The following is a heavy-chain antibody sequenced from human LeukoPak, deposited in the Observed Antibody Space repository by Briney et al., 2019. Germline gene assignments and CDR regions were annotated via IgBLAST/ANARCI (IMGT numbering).Heavy chain of an antibody. V-gene: IGHV4-39*01. D-gene: IGHD6-19*01. CDR2: IYYSGST. J-gene: IGHJ3*02. Sequence: PSETLSLTCIVPGGSISSSSYYWGWIRQPPGKGLEWIGSIYYSGSTYYNPSLKSRVTISVDTSKNQFSLRLSSVTAADTAVYYCARRGKWLVRDAFDIWGQGTMVTVSS. CDR1: GGSISSSSYY. CDR3: ARRGKWLVRDAFDI.